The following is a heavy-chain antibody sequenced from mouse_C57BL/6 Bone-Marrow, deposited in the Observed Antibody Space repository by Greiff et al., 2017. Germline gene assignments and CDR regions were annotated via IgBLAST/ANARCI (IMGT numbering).Heavy chain of an antibody. CDR1: GYTFTDYY. J-gene: IGHJ3*01. V-gene: IGHV1-26*01. CDR3: ARWNYYGSRSWFAY. CDR2: INPNNGGT. Sequence: VQLQQSGPELVKPGASVKISCKASGYTFTDYYMNWVKQSHGKSLEWIGDINPNNGGTSYNQKFKGKATLTVDKSSSTAYMELRSLTSEDSAVYYCARWNYYGSRSWFAYWGQGTLVTVSA. D-gene: IGHD1-1*01.